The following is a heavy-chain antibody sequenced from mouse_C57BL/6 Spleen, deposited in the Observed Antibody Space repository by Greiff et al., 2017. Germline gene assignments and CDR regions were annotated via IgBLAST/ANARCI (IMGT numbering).Heavy chain of an antibody. CDR2: IDPSDSYT. CDR1: GYTFTSYW. J-gene: IGHJ3*01. D-gene: IGHD1-1*01. CDR3: ARSYGSSLAWFAY. V-gene: IGHV1-59*01. Sequence: QVQLQQPGAELVRPGTSVKLSCKASGYTFTSYWMHWVKQRPGQGLEWIGVIDPSDSYTNYNQKFKGKATLTVDTSSSTAYMQLSSLTDEDSAVYYCARSYGSSLAWFAYWGQGTLVTVSA.